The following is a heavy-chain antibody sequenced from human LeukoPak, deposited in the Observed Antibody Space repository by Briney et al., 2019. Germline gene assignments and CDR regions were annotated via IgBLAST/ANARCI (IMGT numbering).Heavy chain of an antibody. J-gene: IGHJ4*02. CDR3: AKVKWKLIGYFDY. V-gene: IGHV3-23*01. CDR2: LTGDGGT. Sequence: GGSLRLSCAASGFTFTNYAMSWVRQAPGKGLEWVSVLTGDGGTYYADSVKGRFTNSRDDSKNTLFLQMNSLRAEDPAVYFCAKVKWKLIGYFDYWGQGTLVTVSS. D-gene: IGHD1-20*01. CDR1: GFTFTNYA.